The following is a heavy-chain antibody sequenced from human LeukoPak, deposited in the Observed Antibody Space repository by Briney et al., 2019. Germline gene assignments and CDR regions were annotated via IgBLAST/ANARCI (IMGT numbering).Heavy chain of an antibody. CDR1: GYTFTGYY. Sequence: ASVKVSCKASGYTFTGYYMHWVRQAPGQGLEWMGWINPNSGGTNYAQKFQGWVTMTRDTSISTAYMELSRLRSDDTAVYYCARGYIVVVPAAIPHDAFDIWGQGTMVTVSS. CDR3: ARGYIVVVPAAIPHDAFDI. CDR2: INPNSGGT. D-gene: IGHD2-2*01. V-gene: IGHV1-2*04. J-gene: IGHJ3*02.